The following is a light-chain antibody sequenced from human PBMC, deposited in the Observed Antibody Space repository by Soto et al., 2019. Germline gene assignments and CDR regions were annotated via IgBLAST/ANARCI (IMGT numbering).Light chain of an antibody. CDR2: EVT. Sequence: QSVLTQPPSASGSPGQSVTISCTGTSSDVGGYDYVSWYQQHPGKAPKLMIYEVTTRPSGVSDRFSGSKSGNTASLTVSGLQAEDEADYYCSSYAGSNNLVFGGGTQLTVL. J-gene: IGLJ2*01. CDR1: SSDVGGYDY. V-gene: IGLV2-8*01. CDR3: SSYAGSNNLV.